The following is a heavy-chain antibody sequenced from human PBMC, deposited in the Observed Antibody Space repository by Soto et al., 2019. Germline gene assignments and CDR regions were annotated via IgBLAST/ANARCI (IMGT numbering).Heavy chain of an antibody. V-gene: IGHV3-74*01. CDR1: GFTFSSPW. CDR2: INGDGSST. D-gene: IGHD3-3*01. CDR3: VRGPEEWAKPTVV. Sequence: EMQLVESGGGFVQPGGSLRLSCAASGFTFSSPWIHWVRQAPGKGLVWVSRINGDGSSTSYADSVKGRFTISRDAAKRTVYLQMNSLRAEDTAVYYCVRGPEEWAKPTVVWCQGPLVTVSS. J-gene: IGHJ3*01.